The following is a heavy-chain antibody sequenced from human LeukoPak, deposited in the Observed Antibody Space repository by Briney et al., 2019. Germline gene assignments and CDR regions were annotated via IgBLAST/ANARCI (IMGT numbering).Heavy chain of an antibody. V-gene: IGHV1-2*06. CDR2: INPNSGDT. CDR1: GYTSTDYY. D-gene: IGHD2-15*01. J-gene: IGHJ4*02. Sequence: ASVKVSCKASGYTSTDYYMHWVRQAPGQGLEWMGRINPNSGDTNYAPKFQGRVTMTWDTSISTAYMALSRLRSDDTAVYYCAREIIGGSGGSCYYCSWGQGTLVTVSS. CDR3: AREIIGGSGGSCYYCS.